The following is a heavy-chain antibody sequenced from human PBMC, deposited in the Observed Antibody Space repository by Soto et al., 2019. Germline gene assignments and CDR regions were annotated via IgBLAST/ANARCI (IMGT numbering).Heavy chain of an antibody. CDR1: GLKFRNYA. CDR2: VSGRGDET. Sequence: EVPLSESGGGLVQPGGSLRLSCAVSGLKFRNYAMTWVRQAPGKGPEWVSTVSGRGDETFYADSVKGRFTISRDNSKDTVYLLMNSLTVEDTAVYYCAKGGHLSYFEYWGQGTLVTVSS. V-gene: IGHV3-23*01. J-gene: IGHJ4*02. CDR3: AKGGHLSYFEY.